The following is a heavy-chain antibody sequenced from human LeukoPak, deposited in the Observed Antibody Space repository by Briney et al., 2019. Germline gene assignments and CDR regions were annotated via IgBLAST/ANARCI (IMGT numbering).Heavy chain of an antibody. Sequence: ASVKVSCKASGYTFTSYGISWVRQAPGQGLEWMGWISAYNGNTNYAQKLQGRVTMTTDTSTSTAYMELRSLRSDDTAVYYCARGTGYCSGGSCSLLDCLDYWGQGTLVTVSS. D-gene: IGHD2-15*01. CDR1: GYTFTSYG. V-gene: IGHV1-18*01. J-gene: IGHJ4*02. CDR3: ARGTGYCSGGSCSLLDCLDY. CDR2: ISAYNGNT.